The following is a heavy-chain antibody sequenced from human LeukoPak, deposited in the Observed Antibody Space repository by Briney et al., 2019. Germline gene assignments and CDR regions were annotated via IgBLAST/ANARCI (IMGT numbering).Heavy chain of an antibody. V-gene: IGHV4-31*03. J-gene: IGHJ5*02. CDR3: ASKKDFWSGYYTGIIS. CDR1: GGSISSGGYY. Sequence: SETLSLTCTVSGGSISSGGYYWSWIRQHPGKGLEWVGYIYYSGSTYYNPSLKSRVTISVDTPKNQFSLNLSSVTAADTAVYYCASKKDFWSGYYTGIISWGQGTLVTVSS. CDR2: IYYSGST. D-gene: IGHD3-3*01.